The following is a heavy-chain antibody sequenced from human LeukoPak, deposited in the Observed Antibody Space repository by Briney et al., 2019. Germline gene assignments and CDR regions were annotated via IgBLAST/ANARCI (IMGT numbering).Heavy chain of an antibody. Sequence: SETLSLTCAVYGGSFSGYYWSWLRQPPGKGLEWIGEINHSGSTNYNPSLKSRVTISVDTSKNQFSLKLSSVTAADTAVYYCARAGWYDYVWGSYRSYGFDYWGQGTLVTVSS. CDR1: GGSFSGYY. CDR3: ARAGWYDYVWGSYRSYGFDY. D-gene: IGHD3-16*02. J-gene: IGHJ4*02. V-gene: IGHV4-34*01. CDR2: INHSGST.